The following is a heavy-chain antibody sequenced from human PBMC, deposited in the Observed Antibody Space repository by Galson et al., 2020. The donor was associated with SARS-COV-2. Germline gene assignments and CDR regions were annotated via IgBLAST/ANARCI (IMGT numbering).Heavy chain of an antibody. CDR2: VSHDGRNQ. J-gene: IGHJ4*02. D-gene: IGHD3-22*01. Sequence: AGSLRLSCAASGFMFSGYAMHWVRQAPGKGLEWVAVVSHDGRNQYYADSVKGRFTISRDNSKNTLYLQMNSLRAEDTAVYYCAREGNNYSDSSGDYPIYWGQGTLVTVSS. V-gene: IGHV3-30*04. CDR1: GFMFSGYA. CDR3: AREGNNYSDSSGDYPIY.